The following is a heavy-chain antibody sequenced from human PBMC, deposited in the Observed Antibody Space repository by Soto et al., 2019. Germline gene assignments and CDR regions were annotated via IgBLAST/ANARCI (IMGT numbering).Heavy chain of an antibody. CDR2: ISSSSSYT. CDR1: GFTFSDYY. Sequence: GGSLRLSCAASGFTFSDYYMSWIRQAPGKGLEWVSYISSSSSYTNYADSVKGRFTISRDNAKNSLYLQMNSLRAEDTAVYYCARASELVVVPDTKYYYYGMDVWGQGTTVTVSS. V-gene: IGHV3-11*06. D-gene: IGHD2-2*01. J-gene: IGHJ6*02. CDR3: ARASELVVVPDTKYYYYGMDV.